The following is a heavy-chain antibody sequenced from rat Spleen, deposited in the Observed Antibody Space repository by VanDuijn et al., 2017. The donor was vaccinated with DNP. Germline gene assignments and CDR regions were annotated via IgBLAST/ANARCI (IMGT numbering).Heavy chain of an antibody. J-gene: IGHJ3*01. CDR3: AKVRTTGIPGFAY. V-gene: IGHV5-31*01. D-gene: IGHD1-9*01. CDR2: ITSSGGRT. CDR1: GFTFNNYW. Sequence: EVQLVESGGDLVQSGRSLKLSCVASGFTFNNYWMIWIRQVPGKGLEWVASITSSGGRTYYPDSVKGRFTISRDNAENTVYLQMNSLRSEDTATYYCAKVRTTGIPGFAYWGQGTLVTVSS.